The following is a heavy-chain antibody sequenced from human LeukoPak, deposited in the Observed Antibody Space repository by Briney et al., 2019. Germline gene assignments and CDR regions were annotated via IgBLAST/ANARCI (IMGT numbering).Heavy chain of an antibody. J-gene: IGHJ3*02. CDR1: GFTFSSYA. CDR2: ISGSGGST. D-gene: IGHD2/OR15-2a*01. CDR3: AREGQYYDAFDI. V-gene: IGHV3-23*01. Sequence: GGSLRLSCAASGFTFSSYAMSWVRQAPGKGLEWVSAISGSGGSTYYADSVKGRFTISRDDSKNTLYLQMNSLRAEDTALYYCAREGQYYDAFDIWGQGTMVTVSS.